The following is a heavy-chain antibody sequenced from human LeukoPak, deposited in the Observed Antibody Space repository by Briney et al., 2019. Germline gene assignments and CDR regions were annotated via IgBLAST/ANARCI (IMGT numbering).Heavy chain of an antibody. D-gene: IGHD5-18*01. CDR3: ARARYSYGGGAAFEN. V-gene: IGHV3-66*01. CDR2: MYAAGST. Sequence: PGGSLGLSCTASGFTVSSNYMSWVRQAPGRGLEWVSLMYAAGSTYHADSVKGRFTISRDNSKNTMHLQMNSLRVEDTAVYFCARARYSYGGGAAFENWGQGTMVTVSS. CDR1: GFTVSSNY. J-gene: IGHJ3*02.